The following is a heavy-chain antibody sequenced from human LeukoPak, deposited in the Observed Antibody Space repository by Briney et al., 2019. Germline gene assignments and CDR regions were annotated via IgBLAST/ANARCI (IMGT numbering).Heavy chain of an antibody. Sequence: ETLSLTCAVYGGSFSAYYWSWIRQPPGKGLEWVSAISGSGGSTYYADSVKGRFTISRDNSKNTLYLQMNSLRAEDTAVYYCANPPTVTKIRFDSWGQGTLVTVSS. CDR1: GGSFSAYY. V-gene: IGHV3-23*01. J-gene: IGHJ5*01. CDR3: ANPPTVTKIRFDS. D-gene: IGHD4-17*01. CDR2: ISGSGGST.